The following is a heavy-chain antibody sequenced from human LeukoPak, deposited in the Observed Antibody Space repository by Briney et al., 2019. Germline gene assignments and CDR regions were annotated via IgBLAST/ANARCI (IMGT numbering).Heavy chain of an antibody. J-gene: IGHJ6*02. CDR1: GFTFSSYS. V-gene: IGHV3-48*02. CDR3: ARDRMGGSYYYYGMDV. CDR2: ISSSSSTI. D-gene: IGHD3-10*01. Sequence: GGSLRLSCAASGFTFSSYSMNWVRQAPGKGLEWVSYISSSSSTIYYADSVKGRFTISRDNAKNSLYLQMNSLRDEDTAVHYCARDRMGGSYYYYGMDVWGQGTTVTVSS.